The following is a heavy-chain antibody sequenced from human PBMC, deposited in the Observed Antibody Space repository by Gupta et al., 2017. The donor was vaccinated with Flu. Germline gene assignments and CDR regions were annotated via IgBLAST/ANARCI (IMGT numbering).Heavy chain of an antibody. CDR3: ARGSRSIYGHGWLDP. Sequence: QVHLVQSGAEVKKPGASVNISCKPSGYTFTSYGINWVRQAPGQGLEWMGWISGYTGKTNYTQKFEGRLTMTTDTSTTTAYMELRGLTSDDTAVYYCARGSRSIYGHGWLDPWGQGTLVTVSS. D-gene: IGHD3-10*01. CDR1: GYTFTSYG. CDR2: ISGYTGKT. J-gene: IGHJ5*02. V-gene: IGHV1-18*01.